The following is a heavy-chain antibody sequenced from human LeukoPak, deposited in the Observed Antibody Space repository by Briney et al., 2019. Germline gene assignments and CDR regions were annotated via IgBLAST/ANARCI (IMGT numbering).Heavy chain of an antibody. V-gene: IGHV3-23*01. CDR1: GFAFSSQA. Sequence: PGGSLRLSCAASGFAFSSQAMGWVRQAPGKGLEWVSVISDSGSITYYADSVKGRFTISRDNSKNTLFLQMNSLGAEDTAVYYCAKDARRTSGWYFFDYWGQGTLVTVSS. CDR3: AKDARRTSGWYFFDY. D-gene: IGHD6-19*01. J-gene: IGHJ4*02. CDR2: ISDSGSIT.